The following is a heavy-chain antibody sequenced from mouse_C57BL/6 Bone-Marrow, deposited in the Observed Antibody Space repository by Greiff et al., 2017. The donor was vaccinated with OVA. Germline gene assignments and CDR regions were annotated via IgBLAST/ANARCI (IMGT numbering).Heavy chain of an antibody. Sequence: VQLKESGAELVKPGASVKISCKASGYAFSSYWMNWVKQRPGKGLEWIGQIYPGDGDTNYNGKFKGKATLTADKSSSTAYMQLSSLTSEDSAVYFCARGDYDYDVPFAYWGQGTLVTVSA. D-gene: IGHD2-4*01. J-gene: IGHJ3*01. CDR2: IYPGDGDT. CDR1: GYAFSSYW. CDR3: ARGDYDYDVPFAY. V-gene: IGHV1-80*01.